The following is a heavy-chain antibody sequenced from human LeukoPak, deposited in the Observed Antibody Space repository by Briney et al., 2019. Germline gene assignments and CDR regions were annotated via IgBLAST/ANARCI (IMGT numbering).Heavy chain of an antibody. D-gene: IGHD2-2*02. CDR2: ISYDGSNK. V-gene: IGHV3-30*18. CDR3: VKDGIVVVPAAIGDNWFVP. J-gene: IGHJ5*02. Sequence: GGSLRLSCAASGFTFSSYGMHWVRQAPGKGLEWVAVISYDGSNKYYADSVKGRFTISRDNSKNMLYLQMNSLRAEDTAVYYCVKDGIVVVPAAIGDNWFVPWGQGTLVTVSS. CDR1: GFTFSSYG.